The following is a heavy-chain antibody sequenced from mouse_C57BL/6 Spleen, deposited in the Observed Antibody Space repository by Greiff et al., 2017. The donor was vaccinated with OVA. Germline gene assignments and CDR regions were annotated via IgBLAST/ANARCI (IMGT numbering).Heavy chain of an antibody. CDR3: AREAAMDY. CDR2: IYPGSGST. CDR1: GGDGTPSV. Sequence: QVHVKQPGAELVKPGASVKMSGKDWGGDGTPSVITWVKQRPGQGLEWIGDIYPGSGSTNYNEKFKSKATLTVDTSSSTAYMQLSSLTSEDSAVYYCAREAAMDYWGQGTSVTVSS. J-gene: IGHJ4*01. V-gene: IGHV1-55*01.